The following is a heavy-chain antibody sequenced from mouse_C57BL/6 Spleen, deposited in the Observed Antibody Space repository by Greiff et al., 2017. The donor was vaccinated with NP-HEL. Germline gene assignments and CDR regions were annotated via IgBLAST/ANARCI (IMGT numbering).Heavy chain of an antibody. CDR3: ARGYYGNDAMDY. CDR1: GYTFTSYW. J-gene: IGHJ4*01. D-gene: IGHD1-1*01. CDR2: IDPSDSYT. V-gene: IGHV1-69*01. Sequence: QVQLQQPGAELVMPGASVKLSCKASGYTFTSYWMHWVKQRPGQGLEWIGEIDPSDSYTNYNQKFKGKSTLTVDKSASTAYMQLRSLTSEDSAVYYCARGYYGNDAMDYWGQGTSVTVSS.